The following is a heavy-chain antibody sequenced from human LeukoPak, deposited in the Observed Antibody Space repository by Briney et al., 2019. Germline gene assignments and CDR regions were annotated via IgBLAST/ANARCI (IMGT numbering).Heavy chain of an antibody. J-gene: IGHJ5*02. CDR2: IYYSGST. CDR3: ARDLSRRDYDILTGYSYWFDP. Sequence: SETLSLTCTVSGGSISSSSYYWGWLRQPPGKGLEWIGSIYYSGSTYYNPSLKSRVTISVDTSKNQFSLKLSSVTAADTAVYYCARDLSRRDYDILTGYSYWFDPWGQGTLVTVSS. D-gene: IGHD3-9*01. V-gene: IGHV4-39*07. CDR1: GGSISSSSYY.